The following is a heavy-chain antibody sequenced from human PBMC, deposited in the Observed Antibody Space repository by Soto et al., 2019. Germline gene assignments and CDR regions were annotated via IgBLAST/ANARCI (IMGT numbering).Heavy chain of an antibody. D-gene: IGHD3-10*01. Sequence: GGSLRLSCAASGFTFSSYDMSWVRQAPGRGLEWVSTISGSGGSTYYADSVKGRFTISRDNSKNTLYLQMNSLRAEYTAVYYCAKATYSGGGAFDIWGQGTMVTVS. CDR1: GFTFSSYD. V-gene: IGHV3-23*01. CDR3: AKATYSGGGAFDI. J-gene: IGHJ3*02. CDR2: ISGSGGST.